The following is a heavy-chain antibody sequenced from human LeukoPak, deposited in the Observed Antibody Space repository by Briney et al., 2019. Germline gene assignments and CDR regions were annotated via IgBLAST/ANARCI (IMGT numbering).Heavy chain of an antibody. J-gene: IGHJ4*02. CDR3: ARDQSSYYDSSGYFSH. D-gene: IGHD3-22*01. CDR2: IWYDGSNK. CDR1: GFTFSSYG. Sequence: PGGSLRLSCAASGFTFSSYGMHWVRQAPGKGLEWVAVIWYDGSNKYYADSVKGRFTIPRDNSKNTLYLQMNSLRAEDTAVYYCARDQSSYYDSSGYFSHWGQGTLVTVSS. V-gene: IGHV3-33*01.